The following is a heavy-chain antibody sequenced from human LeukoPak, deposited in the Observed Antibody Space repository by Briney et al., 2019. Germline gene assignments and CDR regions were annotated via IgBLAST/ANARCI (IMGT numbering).Heavy chain of an antibody. CDR2: IYYSGST. V-gene: IGHV4-59*01. J-gene: IGHJ4*02. CDR1: GGSISSYY. Sequence: NPSETLSLTCTVSGGSISSYYWSWIRQPPGKGLEWIGYIYYSGSTNYNPSLKSRVTISVDTSKNQFSLKLSSVTAADTAVYYCARSATGYSSSWPFDYWGQGTLVTVSS. D-gene: IGHD6-13*01. CDR3: ARSATGYSSSWPFDY.